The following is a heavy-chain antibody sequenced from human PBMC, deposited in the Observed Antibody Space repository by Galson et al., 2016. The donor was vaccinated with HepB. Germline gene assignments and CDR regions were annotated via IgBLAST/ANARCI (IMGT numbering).Heavy chain of an antibody. CDR3: ARVGPPVVVVGETHILDAFDI. CDR1: GFTFGSFG. CDR2: ISYDGSNK. V-gene: IGHV3-30*03. D-gene: IGHD2-15*01. Sequence: SLRLSCAASGFTFGSFGMHWVRQPPGKGLEWLAVISYDGSNKNYGDSVKGRFTISRDNAKNSLYLQMNSLRAEDTAVYYCARVGPPVVVVGETHILDAFDIWGQGTMVTISS. J-gene: IGHJ3*02.